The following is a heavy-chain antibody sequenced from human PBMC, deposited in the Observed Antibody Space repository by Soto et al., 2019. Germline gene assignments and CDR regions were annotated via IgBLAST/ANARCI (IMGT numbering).Heavy chain of an antibody. D-gene: IGHD5-12*01. J-gene: IGHJ3*01. CDR3: ARVPNPFRLKIGYEDAFDF. Sequence: SETLSLTCAVYGWSFSGYYGSWIRQPPGKGLEWIGEINHSGSTNYNPSLKSRVTISVDTSKNQFSLQLNSVTPEDTAVYYCARVPNPFRLKIGYEDAFDFWGQGTMVTVSS. CDR2: INHSGST. V-gene: IGHV4-34*01. CDR1: GWSFSGYY.